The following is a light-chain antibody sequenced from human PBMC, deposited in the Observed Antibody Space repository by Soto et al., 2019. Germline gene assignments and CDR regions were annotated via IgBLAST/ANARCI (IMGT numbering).Light chain of an antibody. CDR1: QSFKSSY. J-gene: IGKJ1*01. V-gene: IGKV3-20*01. Sequence: EIVLTQSPGTLSLSPGDSATLSCRASQSFKSSYLAWYQQKPGQAPKLLIHGGSTRATGISDRFGGSGSGTEFTLSISSLQPDDFAIYYCQEYNSYSGTFGPGTKVDIK. CDR3: QEYNSYSGT. CDR2: GGS.